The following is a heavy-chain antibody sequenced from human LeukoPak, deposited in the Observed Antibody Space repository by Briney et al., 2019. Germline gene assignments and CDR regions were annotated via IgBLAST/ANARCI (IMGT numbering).Heavy chain of an antibody. D-gene: IGHD1-1*01. J-gene: IGHJ6*03. V-gene: IGHV3-48*03. CDR3: ATTGNFYDMDV. Sequence: PGGSLRLSCEVSGVSFPIFEMAWARQAPGKGLEWVAFISESSDTTYYADSVRGRFTISRDNAKSSLNLQMSSLRAEDTAVYFCATTGNFYDMDVWGKGTTVTVSS. CDR2: ISESSDTT. CDR1: GVSFPIFE.